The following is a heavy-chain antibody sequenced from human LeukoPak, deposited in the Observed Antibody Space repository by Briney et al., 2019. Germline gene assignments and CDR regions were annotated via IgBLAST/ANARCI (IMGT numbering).Heavy chain of an antibody. D-gene: IGHD2-21*02. CDR3: ARSIVVVTAVSHFDY. J-gene: IGHJ4*02. V-gene: IGHV1-18*01. Sequence: ASVKVSCKASGYTFTNYDINWVRQATGQGLEWMGWISAYNGNTNYAQKLQGRVTMTTDTSTSTAYMELRSLRSDDTAVYYCARSIVVVTAVSHFDYWGQGTLVTVSS. CDR1: GYTFTNYD. CDR2: ISAYNGNT.